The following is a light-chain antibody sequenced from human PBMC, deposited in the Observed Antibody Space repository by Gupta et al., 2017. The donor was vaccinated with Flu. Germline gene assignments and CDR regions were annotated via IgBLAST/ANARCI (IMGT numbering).Light chain of an antibody. J-gene: IGKJ2*01. CDR3: MQGKHWPYT. Sequence: DVVMTQSPLSLPVTPGQSASISCWSSQSRGHSNGNPYLSWFLQRPGLSPRRLISKDSNRDTGVPDSLSGSGSGTDFTLEISRGEADDVGVYYCMQGKHWPYTFGQGTKMEIK. CDR2: KDS. V-gene: IGKV2-30*02. CDR1: QSRGHSNGNPY.